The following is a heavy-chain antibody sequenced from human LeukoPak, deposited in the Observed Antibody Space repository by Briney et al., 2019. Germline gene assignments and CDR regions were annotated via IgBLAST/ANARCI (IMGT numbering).Heavy chain of an antibody. V-gene: IGHV1-2*02. Sequence: ASVKVSCKASGCTFTGYYMHWVRQAPGQGLEWMGWINPNSGGTNYAQKFQGRVTMTRDTSISTAYMELSRLRSDDTAVYYCAREGRAPRFGELGGFWFDPWGQGTLVTVSS. CDR2: INPNSGGT. CDR3: AREGRAPRFGELGGFWFDP. J-gene: IGHJ5*02. CDR1: GCTFTGYY. D-gene: IGHD3-10*01.